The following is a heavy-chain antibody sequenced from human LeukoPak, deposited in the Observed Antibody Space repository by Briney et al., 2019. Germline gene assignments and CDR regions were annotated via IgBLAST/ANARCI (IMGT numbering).Heavy chain of an antibody. CDR2: SSKSDT. V-gene: IGHV3-53*01. J-gene: IGHJ4*02. Sequence: PGGSLRLSCAASGFTVSSTYMSWVRQAPGKGLEWVSASSKSDTYHTDSVRGRFTISRDDSKNTLYLQMNSLRGEDTAVYYCAKRRSRNMGPFDSWGQGTLVTVS. CDR1: GFTVSSTY. D-gene: IGHD2-2*01. CDR3: AKRRSRNMGPFDS.